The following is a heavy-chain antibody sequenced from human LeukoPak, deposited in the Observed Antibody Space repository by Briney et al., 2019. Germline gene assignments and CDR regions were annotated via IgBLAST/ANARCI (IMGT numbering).Heavy chain of an antibody. D-gene: IGHD6-13*01. CDR3: AREMGQQLEIGAFDI. CDR2: IIPIFGTA. V-gene: IGHV1-69*13. CDR1: GGTFSSYA. Sequence: SVKVSCKASGGTFSSYAISWVRQAPGQGLEWMGGIIPIFGTANYEQKFQGRVTITADESTSTAYMELSSLRSEDTAVYYCAREMGQQLEIGAFDIWGQGTMVTVSS. J-gene: IGHJ3*02.